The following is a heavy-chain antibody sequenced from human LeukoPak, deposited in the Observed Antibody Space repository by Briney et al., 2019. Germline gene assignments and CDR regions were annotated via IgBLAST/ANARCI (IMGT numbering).Heavy chain of an antibody. V-gene: IGHV1-2*04. J-gene: IGHJ5*02. CDR1: GYTFTGYY. D-gene: IGHD3-9*01. Sequence: ASVKVSCKASGYTFTGYYMHWVRQAPGQGLEWMGWINPNSGGTNYAQKFQGWVTMTRDTSISTAYMELSRLRSDDTAVYYCARGRSAIYNWFDPWGQGTLVTVSS. CDR3: ARGRSAIYNWFDP. CDR2: INPNSGGT.